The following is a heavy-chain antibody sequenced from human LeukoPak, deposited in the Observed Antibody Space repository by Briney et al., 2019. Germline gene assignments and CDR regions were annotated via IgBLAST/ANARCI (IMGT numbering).Heavy chain of an antibody. Sequence: SVKVSCQASGGTFSSYAISWVRQAPGQGLEWMGRIIPILGIANYAQKFQGRVTITADKSTSTAYMELSSLRSEDTAVYYCARDYGSFDPWGQGTLVTVSS. CDR1: GGTFSSYA. J-gene: IGHJ5*02. D-gene: IGHD3-10*01. CDR3: ARDYGSFDP. CDR2: IIPILGIA. V-gene: IGHV1-69*04.